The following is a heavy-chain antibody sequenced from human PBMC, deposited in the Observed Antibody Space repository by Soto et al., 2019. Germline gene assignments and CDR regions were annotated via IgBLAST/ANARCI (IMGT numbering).Heavy chain of an antibody. CDR1: GGSISSSSYY. Sequence: PSEALPLTCTVSGGSISSSSYYWGWIRQPPGKGLEWIGSIYYSGSTYYNPSLESRVTISVDTSKNQFTLKLSSVTAADAAVYYCARLFYCGGGSGYPFDVYYFDCWGQGTLVTVSS. CDR3: ARLFYCGGGSGYPFDVYYFDC. V-gene: IGHV4-39*01. CDR2: IYYSGST. J-gene: IGHJ4*02. D-gene: IGHD2-15*01.